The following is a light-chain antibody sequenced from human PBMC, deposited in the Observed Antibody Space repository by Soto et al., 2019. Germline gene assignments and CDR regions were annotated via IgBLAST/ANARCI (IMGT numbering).Light chain of an antibody. CDR3: QQSGRSPIT. CDR1: QSVSSTY. J-gene: IGKJ5*01. CDR2: DAS. Sequence: ENVLTQSPATLSLSPGERATLSCGASQSVSSTYLAWYQQKPGLAPRLLIYDASSRATCIPDRFSGSGSGPDFTLTISRLEPEDFAVYYCQQSGRSPITFGQGTRLEIK. V-gene: IGKV3D-20*01.